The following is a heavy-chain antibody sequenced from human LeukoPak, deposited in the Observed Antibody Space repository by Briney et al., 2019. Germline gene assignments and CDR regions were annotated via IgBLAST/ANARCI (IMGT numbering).Heavy chain of an antibody. J-gene: IGHJ4*02. V-gene: IGHV4-39*01. CDR2: IYYSGST. Sequence: TSETLSLTCTVSGGSISSSSYYWGWIRQPPGKGLEWIGSIYYSGSTYYNPSLKSRVTISVDTSKNQFSLKLSSVTAADTAVYYCARQGKSVLLRFRGFPGFDYWGQGTLVTVSS. CDR3: ARQGKSVLLRFRGFPGFDY. CDR1: GGSISSSSYY. D-gene: IGHD1-26*01.